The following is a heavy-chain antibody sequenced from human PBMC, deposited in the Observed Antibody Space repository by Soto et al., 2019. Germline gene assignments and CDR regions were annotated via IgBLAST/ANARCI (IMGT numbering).Heavy chain of an antibody. D-gene: IGHD2-21*01. J-gene: IGHJ6*03. CDR1: GGSFTSYI. CDR3: SKSLVFVDHADMDV. V-gene: IGHV1-69*08. CDR2: IIPIQGTA. Sequence: QVQLVQSGAEVKKPGSSVKVSCEASGGSFTSYIFTWVRQAPGQGLEWMGRIIPIQGTANYALKFQDRVTITADQSTNTAYMEVRSLRPEETGLYYCSKSLVFVDHADMDVWGKGATVTVSS.